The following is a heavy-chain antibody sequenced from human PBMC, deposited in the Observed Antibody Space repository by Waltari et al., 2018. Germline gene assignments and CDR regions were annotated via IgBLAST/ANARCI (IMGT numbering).Heavy chain of an antibody. V-gene: IGHV1-58*01. J-gene: IGHJ6*02. Sequence: QMQLVQSGPEVKKPGTSVRVSCKASGLTFMRSVVQWVRRARGQRLEWIGWIVGGSGKTKYAQEFQERVTITRDMSTSTAYLELSSLKFEDTAVYYCAADGRASLSVVVVDASYGLDVWGQGTTVAVSS. CDR3: AADGRASLSVVVVDASYGLDV. CDR1: GLTFMRSV. D-gene: IGHD2-15*01. CDR2: IVGGSGKT.